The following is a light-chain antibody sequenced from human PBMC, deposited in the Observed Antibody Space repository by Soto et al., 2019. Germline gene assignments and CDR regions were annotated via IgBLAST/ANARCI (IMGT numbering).Light chain of an antibody. CDR1: QDISNY. J-gene: IGKJ1*01. CDR3: QKYNSAPQT. V-gene: IGKV1-27*01. Sequence: DIQMTQSPSSLSASVGDRVTITCRASQDISNYLAWYQQKPEKVPKLLIYAASTLHSGVPSRFSGSGSGTDSTLTISSLQPEDFATYYCQKYNSAPQTFGQGTKVEIK. CDR2: AAS.